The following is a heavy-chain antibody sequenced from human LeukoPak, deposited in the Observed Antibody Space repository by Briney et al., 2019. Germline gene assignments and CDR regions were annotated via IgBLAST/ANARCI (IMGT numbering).Heavy chain of an antibody. J-gene: IGHJ3*02. Sequence: ASVKVSCKASGGTFSSYAISWVRQAPGQGLEWMGWINPQSGVTNFAQKFQGRVTMTRDTSISTAYMELTSLRSDDTAVYFCARGTKAYYYTGLAERAFAIWGQGTAVTVSP. V-gene: IGHV1-2*02. CDR3: ARGTKAYYYTGLAERAFAI. D-gene: IGHD3-10*01. CDR1: GGTFSSYA. CDR2: INPQSGVT.